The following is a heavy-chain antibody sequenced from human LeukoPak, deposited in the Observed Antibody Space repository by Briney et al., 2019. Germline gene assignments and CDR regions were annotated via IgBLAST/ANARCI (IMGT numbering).Heavy chain of an antibody. Sequence: SETLSLTCAVYGGSFSGYYWSWIRQPPGKGLEWIGEINHSGSTNYNPSHKSRVTISVDTSKNQFFLKLSSVTDADTDVYYCARRILGYDFWSGYYGPKASFFDYWGQGTLVTVSS. D-gene: IGHD3-3*01. J-gene: IGHJ4*02. CDR2: INHSGST. V-gene: IGHV4-34*01. CDR3: ARRILGYDFWSGYYGPKASFFDY. CDR1: GGSFSGYY.